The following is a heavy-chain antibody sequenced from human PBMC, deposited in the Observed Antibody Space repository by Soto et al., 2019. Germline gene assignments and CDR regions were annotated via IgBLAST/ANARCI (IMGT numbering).Heavy chain of an antibody. Sequence: SETLSLTCTVPGGSISSEEYYWSWFRQLPGKGLEWIGDLYYSGTTYHNPSLRSRLTISGAASKNQFSLKLSSVTAADTALYYRARGIAAPGRWGEGTLVTV. CDR2: LYYSGTT. D-gene: IGHD6-13*01. CDR3: ARGIAAPGR. CDR1: GGSISSEEYY. J-gene: IGHJ4*02. V-gene: IGHV4-31*03.